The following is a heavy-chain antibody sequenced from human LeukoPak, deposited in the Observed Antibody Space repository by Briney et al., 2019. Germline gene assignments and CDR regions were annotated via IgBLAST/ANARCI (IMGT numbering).Heavy chain of an antibody. CDR1: GFTVSSNY. CDR2: IYSGGST. CDR3: ARSPPYGSGVDY. V-gene: IGHV3-53*01. D-gene: IGHD3-10*01. Sequence: GGSLRLSXAASGFTVSSNYMSWVRQAPGKGLEWLSVIYSGGSTYYADSVKGRFTISRDNSKNTLYLQMNSLRAEDTAVYYCARSPPYGSGVDYWGQGTLVTASS. J-gene: IGHJ4*02.